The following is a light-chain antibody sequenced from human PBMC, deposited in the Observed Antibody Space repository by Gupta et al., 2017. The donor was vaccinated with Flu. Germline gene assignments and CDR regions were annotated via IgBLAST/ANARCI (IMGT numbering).Light chain of an antibody. CDR2: AAS. J-gene: IGKJ5*01. CDR3: QQTDVSPFT. Sequence: DIQMTQSPSSLSASVGDRVTITCRTSQSISKSLNWYQQRPGQAPTPLIYAASNLQRGVPSRFSGSGSGTSFTLTITSLQLEDFATYHCQQTDVSPFTFGQGTRLDI. V-gene: IGKV1-39*01. CDR1: QSISKS.